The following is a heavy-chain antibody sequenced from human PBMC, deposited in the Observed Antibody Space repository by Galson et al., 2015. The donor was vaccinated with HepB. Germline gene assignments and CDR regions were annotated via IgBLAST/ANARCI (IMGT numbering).Heavy chain of an antibody. CDR3: VRDRPPAIAAAASFQH. CDR1: GFTFSAYN. Sequence: SLRLSCAASGFTFSAYNMNWVRQPPGKGLEWVSSISSSSNYVYYADSVKGRFTISRDNAKNSLYLQMDSLRAEDTAVYYCVRDRPPAIAAAASFQHWGQGTLVTVSS. D-gene: IGHD6-25*01. CDR2: ISSSSNYV. J-gene: IGHJ1*01. V-gene: IGHV3-21*01.